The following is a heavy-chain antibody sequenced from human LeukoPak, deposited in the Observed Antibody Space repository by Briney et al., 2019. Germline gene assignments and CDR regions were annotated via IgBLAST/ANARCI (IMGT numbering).Heavy chain of an antibody. J-gene: IGHJ4*02. V-gene: IGHV3-21*01. CDR1: GFTLSSNY. Sequence: PGGSLRLSCAASGFTLSSNYMSWVGPAAAQGLELVSSISPNSDYIYYAASVKGRFTISRDNAKNSLYLQMNSLRAEDTAVYYCAPITMVGYWGQGTLVTVSS. CDR3: APITMVGY. D-gene: IGHD3-10*01. CDR2: ISPNSDYI.